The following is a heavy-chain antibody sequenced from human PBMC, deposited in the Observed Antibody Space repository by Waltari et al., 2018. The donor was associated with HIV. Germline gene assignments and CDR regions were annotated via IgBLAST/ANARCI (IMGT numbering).Heavy chain of an antibody. J-gene: IGHJ4*02. D-gene: IGHD6-19*01. CDR1: GFTFSNSW. CDR3: ARRHTSEGILDY. CDR2: VNGDERRV. V-gene: IGHV3-74*01. Sequence: EVQLVESGGGLVQPVGSLRLSCVASGFTFSNSWMHWVRHGPGKGLVWVSRVNGDERRVIDADSVKGRFTISRDNARKTLYLQMNSLRDEDTAVYYCARRHTSEGILDYWGQGTLVTVSP.